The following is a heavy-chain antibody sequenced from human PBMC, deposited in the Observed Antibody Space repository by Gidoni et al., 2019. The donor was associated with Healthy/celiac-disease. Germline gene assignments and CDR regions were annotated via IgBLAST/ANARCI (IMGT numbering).Heavy chain of an antibody. CDR1: GFPFSSYS. J-gene: IGHJ4*02. CDR2: IRSSSSYI. V-gene: IGHV3-21*01. CDR3: ARERGRIVGATRRLRPFDY. D-gene: IGHD1-26*01. Sequence: EVQLVESGGGLVKPGGSLRLSCAASGFPFSSYSMNWVRQAPGKGLEWVSSIRSSSSYIYYADSVKGRFTISRDNAKNSLYLKMNSLRAEDTAVYYCARERGRIVGATRRLRPFDYWGQGTLVTVSS.